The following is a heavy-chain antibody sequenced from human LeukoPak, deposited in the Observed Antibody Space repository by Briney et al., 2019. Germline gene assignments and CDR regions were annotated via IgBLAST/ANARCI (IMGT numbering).Heavy chain of an antibody. J-gene: IGHJ4*02. Sequence: PSETLSLTCTVSGGSFSTFYWSWIRQPPGKGLEWIGYISYTGSPNYNPSLKSRVTISVDTSKNQFSLKVTSVTAADTAVYYCARAIGIYSSSDYWGQGTLVTVSS. V-gene: IGHV4-59*08. D-gene: IGHD2-21*01. CDR3: ARAIGIYSSSDY. CDR1: GGSFSTFY. CDR2: ISYTGSP.